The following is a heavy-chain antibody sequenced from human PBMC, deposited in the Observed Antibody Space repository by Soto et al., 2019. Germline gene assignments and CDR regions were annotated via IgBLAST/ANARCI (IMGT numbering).Heavy chain of an antibody. CDR1: GFSFSTFW. Sequence: GGSLRLSCVTSGFSFSTFWLNWVRQAPGRGLEWVANINQDGSEKYYVDSVKGRFTISRDNAQNSLYLQMNSLRAEDTAVYYCAKDPATSRTFYNWFDPWGQGTLVTVSS. D-gene: IGHD3-16*01. CDR3: AKDPATSRTFYNWFDP. V-gene: IGHV3-7*05. J-gene: IGHJ5*02. CDR2: INQDGSEK.